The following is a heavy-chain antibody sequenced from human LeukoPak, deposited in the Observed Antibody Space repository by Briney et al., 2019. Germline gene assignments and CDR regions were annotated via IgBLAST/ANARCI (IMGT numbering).Heavy chain of an antibody. J-gene: IGHJ4*02. CDR3: ARDGRRYNYFDY. Sequence: GGSLRLSCAASGFTFSSYAMHWVRQAPGKGLEWVAVISYDGSNKYYADSVKGRFTTSRDNSKNTLYLQMNSLRAEDTAVYYCARDGRRYNYFDYWGQGTLVTVSS. D-gene: IGHD5-18*01. CDR2: ISYDGSNK. CDR1: GFTFSSYA. V-gene: IGHV3-30-3*01.